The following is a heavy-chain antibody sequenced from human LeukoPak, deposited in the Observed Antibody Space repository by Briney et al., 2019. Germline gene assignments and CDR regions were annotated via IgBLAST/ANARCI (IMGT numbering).Heavy chain of an antibody. V-gene: IGHV3-21*01. Sequence: GGSLRLSCAASGFTFSSYSMNWVRQAPGKGLEWVSSISSSSSYIYYADSVKGRFTISRDNAKNSLYLQMNSLRAEDTAVYYCARDPVGATGWFDPWGQGTLVTVSS. CDR1: GFTFSSYS. CDR3: ARDPVGATGWFDP. J-gene: IGHJ5*02. CDR2: ISSSSSYI. D-gene: IGHD1-26*01.